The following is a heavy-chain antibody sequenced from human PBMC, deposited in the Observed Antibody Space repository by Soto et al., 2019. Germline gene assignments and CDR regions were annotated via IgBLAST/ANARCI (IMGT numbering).Heavy chain of an antibody. CDR1: GFTFTNYW. D-gene: IGHD3-10*01. CDR3: ARDRIDGSGSCDN. Sequence: EVLLVESGGGLVHPGGSLRVSCVASGFTFTNYWMHWVRQVPGKGLVWVSRIKTDGSSPNYADSVEGRFTISSDNAKNTLYLQMNSLRAEATAVYYGARDRIDGSGSCDNWGQGTLVTVSS. V-gene: IGHV3-74*01. J-gene: IGHJ4*02. CDR2: IKTDGSSP.